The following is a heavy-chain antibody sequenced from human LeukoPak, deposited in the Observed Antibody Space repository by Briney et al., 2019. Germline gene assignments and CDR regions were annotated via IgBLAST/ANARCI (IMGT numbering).Heavy chain of an antibody. CDR2: ISYDGSNK. J-gene: IGHJ4*02. CDR3: SPANGELDY. D-gene: IGHD4-17*01. CDR1: GFTFSSYA. V-gene: IGHV3-30*04. Sequence: GRSLRPSCAASGFTFSSYAMHWVRQAPGKGLEWVAVISYDGSNKYYADSVKGRFTISRDNSKNTLYLQMNSLRAEDTAVYYSSPANGELDYWGQGTLVTVSS.